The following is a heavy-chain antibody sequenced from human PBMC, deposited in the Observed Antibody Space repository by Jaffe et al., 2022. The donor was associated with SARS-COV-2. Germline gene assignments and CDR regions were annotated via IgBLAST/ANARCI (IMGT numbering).Heavy chain of an antibody. CDR1: GFTFDDYA. J-gene: IGHJ4*02. CDR3: AKDYYYDSSAQTVYFDY. D-gene: IGHD3-22*01. CDR2: ISWNSGSI. V-gene: IGHV3-9*01. Sequence: EVQLVESGGGLVQPGRSLRLSCAASGFTFDDYAMHWVRQAPGKGLEWVSGISWNSGSIGYADSVKGRFTISRDNAKNSLYLQMNSLRAEDTALYYCAKDYYYDSSAQTVYFDYWGQGTLVTVSS.